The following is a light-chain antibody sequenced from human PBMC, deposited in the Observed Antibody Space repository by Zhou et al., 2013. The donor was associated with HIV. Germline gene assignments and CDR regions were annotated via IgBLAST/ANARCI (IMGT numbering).Light chain of an antibody. V-gene: IGKV3-15*01. CDR2: GAS. CDR3: QQNNDRPRT. CDR1: QSVSNTN. Sequence: DIVLTQFPGTLSLSPGERATLSCRASQSVSNTNLAWYQQKPGQAPRLLIYGASTRAAGIPARFSGSGSGTEFTLTISSMQSEDFAVYYCQQNNDRPRTFGQGTKLEIK. J-gene: IGKJ2*01.